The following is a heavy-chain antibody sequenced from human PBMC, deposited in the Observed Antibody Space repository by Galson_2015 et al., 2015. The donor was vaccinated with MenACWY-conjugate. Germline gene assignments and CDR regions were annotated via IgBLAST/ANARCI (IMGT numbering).Heavy chain of an antibody. CDR1: GFTFSNYW. J-gene: IGHJ5*02. CDR3: TRTPYCSSTNCDHEGGWFDP. CDR2: INSDGSGT. D-gene: IGHD2-2*01. V-gene: IGHV3-74*01. Sequence: SLRLSCAASGFTFSNYWMHWVRQTPGKGLVWVSRINSDGSGTNYADSVKGRFTISRDNAKNTLYLQMNSLRAEDTAVYYCTRTPYCSSTNCDHEGGWFDPWVQGTLVTVSS.